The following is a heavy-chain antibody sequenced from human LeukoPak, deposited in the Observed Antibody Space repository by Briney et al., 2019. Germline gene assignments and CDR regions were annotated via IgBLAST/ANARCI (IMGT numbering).Heavy chain of an antibody. D-gene: IGHD3-22*01. V-gene: IGHV3-15*01. CDR3: TTVGYYYDSSGYSPFDY. CDR2: IKSKTDGGTT. Sequence: GSLRLSCAASGFTFSSHTMNWVRQAPGKGLEWVGRIKSKTDGGTTDYAVPVKGRFTISRGDSKNTLYLQMNSLKTEDTAVYYCTTVGYYYDSSGYSPFDYWGQGTLVTVSS. J-gene: IGHJ4*02. CDR1: GFTFSSHT.